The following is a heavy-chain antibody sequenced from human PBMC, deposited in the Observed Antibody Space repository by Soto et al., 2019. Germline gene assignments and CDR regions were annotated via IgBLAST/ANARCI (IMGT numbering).Heavy chain of an antibody. J-gene: IGHJ4*02. V-gene: IGHV3-23*01. CDR3: AKNPGIAAAVTT. CDR1: GLAFSYYA. CDR2: ISGSGGST. Sequence: GGSLRLSCAASGLAFSYYAMTWVRQAPGKGLEWVSSISGSGGSTDYADSVKGRFTISRDNSKNTFYLQMNSLRAEDTAVYYCAKNPGIAAAVTTWGQGTQVTVSS. D-gene: IGHD6-13*01.